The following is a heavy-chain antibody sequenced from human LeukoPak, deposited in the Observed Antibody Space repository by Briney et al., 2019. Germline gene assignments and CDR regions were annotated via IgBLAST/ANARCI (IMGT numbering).Heavy chain of an antibody. D-gene: IGHD3-10*01. V-gene: IGHV4-61*08. Sequence: PSETLSLTCTVSGDSISSGDYYWSWIRQPPGKGLEWIGYIYYSGSTNYNPSLKSRVTISVDTSKNQFSLKLSSVTAADTAVYYCARHRRGITMVRGRPQVGAFDIWGQGTMVTVSS. CDR2: IYYSGST. J-gene: IGHJ3*02. CDR3: ARHRRGITMVRGRPQVGAFDI. CDR1: GDSISSGDYY.